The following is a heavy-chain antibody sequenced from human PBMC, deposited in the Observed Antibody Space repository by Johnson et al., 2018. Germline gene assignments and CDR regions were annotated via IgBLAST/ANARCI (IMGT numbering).Heavy chain of an antibody. CDR2: IRSKAYGGTT. CDR3: TRDRGVHDYGDLDAFDI. CDR1: GFTFGDYA. Sequence: VQLVQSGGGLVKPGRSLRLSCTASGFTFGDYAMSWFRQAPGKGLEWVGFIRSKAYGGTTEYAASVKGRFTISRDDAKSIAYLQMNSLKTEDTAVYYCTRDRGVHDYGDLDAFDIWGQGTMVTVSS. J-gene: IGHJ3*02. D-gene: IGHD4-17*01. V-gene: IGHV3-49*05.